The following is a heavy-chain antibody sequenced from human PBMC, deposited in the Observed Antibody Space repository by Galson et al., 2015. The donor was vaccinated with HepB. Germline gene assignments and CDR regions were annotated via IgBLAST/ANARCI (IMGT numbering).Heavy chain of an antibody. Sequence: SLRLSCAASGFTFSSYAMSWVRQAPGKGLEWVSVIRGSGGSTYYVDSVKGRFTISRDNSKNTLYLQMNSLRAEDTAVYYCAKKATVTTIEGYYFDYWGQGTLVTVSS. J-gene: IGHJ4*02. D-gene: IGHD4-17*01. V-gene: IGHV3-23*01. CDR3: AKKATVTTIEGYYFDY. CDR1: GFTFSSYA. CDR2: IRGSGGST.